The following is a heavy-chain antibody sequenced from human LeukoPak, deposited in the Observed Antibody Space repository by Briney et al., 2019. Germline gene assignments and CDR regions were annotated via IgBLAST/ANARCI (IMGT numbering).Heavy chain of an antibody. D-gene: IGHD3-16*02. CDR2: ITFDGINK. CDR1: GFTFSSYG. J-gene: IGHJ4*02. CDR3: AKGYYVWGSYRYTEFDY. Sequence: GGSLRLSCAASGFTFSSYGMHWGRQAPGKGLGWVGVITFDGINKYYADSVKGRFTISRDNSKNTLYLQMNSLRAEDTAVYYCAKGYYVWGSYRYTEFDYWGQGTLVTVSS. V-gene: IGHV3-30*18.